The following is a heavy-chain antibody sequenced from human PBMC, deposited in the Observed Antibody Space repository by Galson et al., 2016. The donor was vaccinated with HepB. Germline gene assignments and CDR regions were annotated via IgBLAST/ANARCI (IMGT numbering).Heavy chain of an antibody. V-gene: IGHV3-23*01. J-gene: IGHJ4*02. CDR1: GFTFSNYA. D-gene: IGHD5-18*01. CDR2: ISGSGGKT. Sequence: SLRLSCAASGFTFSNYAMSWVRQAPGKGLEWVSGISGSGGKTYYADSVRGRFSISRDNPKNTLYLQVNSLRAEDTAVYYCASEYSYGVKTFDYWGQGTLVTVSS. CDR3: ASEYSYGVKTFDY.